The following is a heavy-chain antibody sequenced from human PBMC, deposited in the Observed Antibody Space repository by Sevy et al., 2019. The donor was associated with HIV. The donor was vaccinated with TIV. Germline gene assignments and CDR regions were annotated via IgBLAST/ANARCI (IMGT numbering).Heavy chain of an antibody. Sequence: SETLHLTCTVSGGSVSSTGFYWTWIRQHPGKGLEWIGYICCGGSTYYNPSLKSRSTISVDTSKNQFSLRLTSVTAADTAVYYCSKGGGALDGGMDVWGQGTTVTVSS. CDR3: SKGGGALDGGMDV. CDR1: GGSVSSTGFY. CDR2: ICCGGST. V-gene: IGHV4-31*03. J-gene: IGHJ6*02. D-gene: IGHD2-21*01.